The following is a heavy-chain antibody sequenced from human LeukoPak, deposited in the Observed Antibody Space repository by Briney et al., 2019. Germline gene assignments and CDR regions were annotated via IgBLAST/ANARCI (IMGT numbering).Heavy chain of an antibody. D-gene: IGHD2-15*01. CDR2: ICSSSTYI. CDR1: GFTFSSYS. J-gene: IGHJ3*02. V-gene: IGHV3-21*01. CDR3: ASPYCSGGSCYDAFDI. Sequence: PGGSLRLSCAASGFTFSSYSMNWVRQAPGKGLEWVSSICSSSTYIYYAASVKRRFTISRDNPKNSLYLQMNRLRAQDTAVYYCASPYCSGGSCYDAFDIWGQGTMVTVSS.